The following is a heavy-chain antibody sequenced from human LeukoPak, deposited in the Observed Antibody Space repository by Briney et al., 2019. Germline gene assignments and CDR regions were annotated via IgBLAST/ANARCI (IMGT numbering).Heavy chain of an antibody. Sequence: GASVKVSCKASGYTFTSYDINWVRQAPGQGLEWMGWMNPNSGNTGYAQKFQGRVTMTRNTSISTAYMELSSLRSEDTAVYYCASYGSGSYLYYYGMDVWGQGTTVTVSS. V-gene: IGHV1-8*01. CDR2: MNPNSGNT. J-gene: IGHJ6*02. CDR3: ASYGSGSYLYYYGMDV. D-gene: IGHD3-10*01. CDR1: GYTFTSYD.